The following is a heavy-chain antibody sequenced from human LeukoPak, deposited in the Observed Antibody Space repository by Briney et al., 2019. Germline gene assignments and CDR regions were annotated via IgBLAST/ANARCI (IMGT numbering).Heavy chain of an antibody. CDR2: IYYSGST. V-gene: IGHV4-59*01. D-gene: IGHD5/OR15-5a*01. CDR1: GGSIRSYF. Sequence: TSETLSLTCTVSGGSIRSYFWTWIRQPPGKGLEWIGYIYYSGSTDYNPSLKSRVTISVDTSKNQFSLKLSSVTAADTAVYYCARYTVSTITGEHYFDYWGQGTLVTVSS. J-gene: IGHJ4*02. CDR3: ARYTVSTITGEHYFDY.